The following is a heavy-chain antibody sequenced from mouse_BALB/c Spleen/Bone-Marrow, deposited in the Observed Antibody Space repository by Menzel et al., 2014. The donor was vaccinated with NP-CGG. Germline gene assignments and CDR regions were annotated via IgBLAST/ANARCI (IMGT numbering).Heavy chain of an antibody. J-gene: IGHJ2*01. CDR3: TRLSLLRGYFDY. V-gene: IGHV1S81*02. CDR2: INPSNGGT. Sequence: LVESGAELVEPGTSVKLSCKASGYTFTSYYIYWVKQRPGQGLKWIGEINPSNGGTDFNEKFKSKATLTVDKSSSTAYMQLSSLTSEDSAVYYCTRLSLLRGYFDYWGQGTTLTVSS. CDR1: GYTFTSYY. D-gene: IGHD1-2*01.